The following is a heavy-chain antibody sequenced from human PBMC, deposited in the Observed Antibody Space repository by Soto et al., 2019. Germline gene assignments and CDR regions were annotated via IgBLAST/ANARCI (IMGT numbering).Heavy chain of an antibody. CDR1: GGSISSGGYY. CDR3: ARVSADSYYFDY. J-gene: IGHJ4*02. D-gene: IGHD6-13*01. Sequence: LSLTFTVSGGSISSGGYYWSRIRQHPGKGLEWIGYIYYSGSTYYNPSLKSRVTISVDTSKNQFSLRLSSVTAADTAVYYCARVSADSYYFDYWGQGTLVTVSS. V-gene: IGHV4-31*03. CDR2: IYYSGST.